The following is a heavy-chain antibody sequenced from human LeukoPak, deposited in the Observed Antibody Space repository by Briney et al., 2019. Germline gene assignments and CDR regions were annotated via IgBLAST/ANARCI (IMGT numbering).Heavy chain of an antibody. CDR1: GGTFSSYA. CDR2: IIPIFGTA. J-gene: IGHJ4*02. CDR3: ARLPLDYYDSSGYYLGGPWALGY. V-gene: IGHV1-69*05. Sequence: RASVKVSCKASGGTFSSYAISWVRQAPGQGLEWMGGIIPIFGTANYAQKLQGRVTMTTDTSTSTAYMELRSLRSDDTAVYYCARLPLDYYDSSGYYLGGPWALGYWGQGTLVTVSS. D-gene: IGHD3-22*01.